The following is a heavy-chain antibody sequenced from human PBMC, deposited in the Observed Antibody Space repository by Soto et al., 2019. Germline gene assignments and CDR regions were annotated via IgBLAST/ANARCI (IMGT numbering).Heavy chain of an antibody. D-gene: IGHD3-22*01. CDR3: ARGGRTYYYDSSGYPSF. V-gene: IGHV3-48*02. J-gene: IGHJ1*01. Sequence: GGSLSRFCAASGFTFSSYSMDWVRQAPGRGLEWVSYISSSSSTIYYADSVKGRFTISRDNAKNSLYLQMNSLRDEDTAVYYCARGGRTYYYDSSGYPSFWGQGTLVTVSS. CDR2: ISSSSSTI. CDR1: GFTFSSYS.